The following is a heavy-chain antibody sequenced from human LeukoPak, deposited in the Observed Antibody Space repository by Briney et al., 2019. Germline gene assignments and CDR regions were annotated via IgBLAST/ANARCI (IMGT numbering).Heavy chain of an antibody. CDR2: ISGTNSYI. D-gene: IGHD4/OR15-4a*01. CDR1: GFTLTNIN. J-gene: IGHJ5*02. V-gene: IGHV3-21*01. CDR3: ARIPNSANFPNWFDP. Sequence: PGGSLSPSLAASGFTLTNINMTWFGQAPGKGLDWFSSISGTNSYIYYADSVKGRFTISRDNAKNSLYLQMNSLRAEDTAVYYCARIPNSANFPNWFDPWGQGTLVTVSS.